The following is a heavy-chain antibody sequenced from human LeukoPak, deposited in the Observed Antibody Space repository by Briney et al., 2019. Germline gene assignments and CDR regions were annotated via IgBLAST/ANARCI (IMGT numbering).Heavy chain of an antibody. V-gene: IGHV3-30*02. CDR1: GFTFSSYG. D-gene: IGHD4-17*01. CDR2: IRYDGNNK. J-gene: IGHJ4*02. Sequence: GGSLRLSCAASGFTFSSYGMHWVRQAPGKGLEWVAFIRYDGNNKYYADAVKGRFTISRDNSKNTLYLQMDSLRAGDTAVYYCATDYAGDYWGQGTLVTVSS. CDR3: ATDYAGDY.